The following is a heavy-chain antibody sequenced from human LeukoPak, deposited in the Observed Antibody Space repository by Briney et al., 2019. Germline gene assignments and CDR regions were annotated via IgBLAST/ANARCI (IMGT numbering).Heavy chain of an antibody. J-gene: IGHJ5*02. CDR2: IYSAGST. CDR1: GFTVSSNY. CDR3: AKDLDSP. Sequence: GGSLRLSCIASGFTVSSNYMNWVRQAPGKGLEWVSVIYSAGSTYYADSVKGRFTISRDNSKNTLYLQMNSLRAEDTAVYYCAKDLDSPWGQGTLVTVSS. D-gene: IGHD3-9*01. V-gene: IGHV3-53*01.